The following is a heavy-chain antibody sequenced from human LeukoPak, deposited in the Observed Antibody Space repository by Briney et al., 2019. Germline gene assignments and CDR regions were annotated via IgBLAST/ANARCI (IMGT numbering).Heavy chain of an antibody. CDR1: GGSFSGYY. CDR2: INHSGST. D-gene: IGHD3-10*01. CDR3: ARHPYYYGSGSYSPYDY. V-gene: IGHV4-34*01. J-gene: IGHJ4*02. Sequence: SETLSLTCAVYGGSFSGYYWGWIRQPPGKGLEWIGEINHSGSTSYNPSLKSRVTISVDTSKNQFSLKLSSVAAADTAVYYCARHPYYYGSGSYSPYDYWGQGTLVTVSS.